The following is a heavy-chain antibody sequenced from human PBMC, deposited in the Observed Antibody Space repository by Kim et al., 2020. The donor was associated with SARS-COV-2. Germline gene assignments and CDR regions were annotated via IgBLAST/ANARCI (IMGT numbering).Heavy chain of an antibody. CDR1: GFTFGDYA. CDR3: AKDLRRGYYYGMDV. CDR2: ISWNSGSI. Sequence: GGSLRLSCAASGFTFGDYAMHWVRQAPGKGLEWVSGISWNSGSIGYADSVKGRFTISRDNAKNSLYLQMNSLRAEDTALYYCAKDLRRGYYYGMDVWGQGATVTVSS. J-gene: IGHJ6*02. D-gene: IGHD3-10*01. V-gene: IGHV3-9*01.